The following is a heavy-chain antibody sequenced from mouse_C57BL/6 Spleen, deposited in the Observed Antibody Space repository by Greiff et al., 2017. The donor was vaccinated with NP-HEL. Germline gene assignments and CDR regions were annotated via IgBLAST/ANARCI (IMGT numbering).Heavy chain of an antibody. J-gene: IGHJ4*01. V-gene: IGHV1-64*01. Sequence: QVQLKQPGAELVKPGASVKLSCKASGYTFTSYWMHWVKQRPGQGLEWIGMIHPNSGSTNYNEKFKSKATLTVDKSSSTAYMQLSSLTSEDSAVYYCARFTTVVATKELDYWGQGTSVTVSS. CDR1: GYTFTSYW. CDR2: IHPNSGST. D-gene: IGHD1-1*01. CDR3: ARFTTVVATKELDY.